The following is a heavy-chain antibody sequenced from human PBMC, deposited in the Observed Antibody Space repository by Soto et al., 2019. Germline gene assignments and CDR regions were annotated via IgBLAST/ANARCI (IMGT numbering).Heavy chain of an antibody. CDR2: IGHSGIT. CDR3: ARGHRVEIPEGGTFYFYSYGMDD. D-gene: IGHD2-21*01. J-gene: IGHJ6*02. Sequence: ETLSVTCAGYGGAFSNYHWTWSRQFQGKGLEWIGEIGHSGITKYNASLKSRVSMAVDTSKNQFSLKLHYVTAADTAVYYCARGHRVEIPEGGTFYFYSYGMDDWGQWTTVT. V-gene: IGHV4-34*01. CDR1: GGAFSNYH.